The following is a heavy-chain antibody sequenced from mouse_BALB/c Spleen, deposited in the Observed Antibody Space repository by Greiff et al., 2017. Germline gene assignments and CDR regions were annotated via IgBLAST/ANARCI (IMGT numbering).Heavy chain of an antibody. Sequence: VQLQQPGAELVKPGASVKLSCKASGYTFTSYWMHWVKQRPGQGLEWIGEINPSNGRTNYNEKFKSKATLTVDKSSSTAYMQLSSLTSEDSAVYYCASEGWLLRAMDYWGQGTSVTVSS. J-gene: IGHJ4*01. CDR1: GYTFTSYW. D-gene: IGHD2-3*01. CDR2: INPSNGRT. V-gene: IGHV1S81*02. CDR3: ASEGWLLRAMDY.